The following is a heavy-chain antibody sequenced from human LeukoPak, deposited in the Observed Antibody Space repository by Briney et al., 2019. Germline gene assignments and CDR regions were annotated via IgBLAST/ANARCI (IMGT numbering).Heavy chain of an antibody. CDR2: IHNSGSI. Sequence: SETLSLTCTVSGASVSTSYWSWIRQPPGKGLEWIAYIHNSGSINYNPSLKSRVTISVDTSKNQFSLKLSSVTAADTAVYYCARHSAEYFDFWGRGTVVSV. D-gene: IGHD2-15*01. CDR3: ARHSAEYFDF. V-gene: IGHV4-59*08. CDR1: GASVSTSY. J-gene: IGHJ4*02.